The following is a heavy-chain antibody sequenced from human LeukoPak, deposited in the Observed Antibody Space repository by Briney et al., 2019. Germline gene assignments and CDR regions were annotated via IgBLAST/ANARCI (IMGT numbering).Heavy chain of an antibody. D-gene: IGHD3-10*01. V-gene: IGHV3-23*01. CDR1: GFTFNTYA. CDR3: AKGESKAFDI. CDR2: ISAGGGTT. Sequence: GGSLRLSCAAPGFTFNTYALGWVRQAPGKGLEWVSAISAGGGTTDYTDSVKGRFAISRANSKNTLYLQMNSLRAEDTAVYYCAKGESKAFDIWGQGTMVTVSS. J-gene: IGHJ3*02.